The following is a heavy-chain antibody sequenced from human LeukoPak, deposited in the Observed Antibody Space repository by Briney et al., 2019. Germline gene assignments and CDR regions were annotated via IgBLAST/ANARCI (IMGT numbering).Heavy chain of an antibody. CDR2: IESKTDGGTT. D-gene: IGHD3-3*01. Sequence: GGSLRLSCAASGFTFSNAWMSWVRQAPGKGLEWVGRIESKTDGGTTDYAVPVKGRFTISRDDSKNTLYLQMNSLKTEDTAVYYCTTSGITIFGVVIIGDFDYWGQGTLVTVSS. J-gene: IGHJ4*02. V-gene: IGHV3-15*04. CDR3: TTSGITIFGVVIIGDFDY. CDR1: GFTFSNAW.